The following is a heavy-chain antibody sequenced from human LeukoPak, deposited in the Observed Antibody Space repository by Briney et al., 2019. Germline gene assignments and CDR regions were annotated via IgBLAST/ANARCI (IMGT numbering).Heavy chain of an antibody. D-gene: IGHD1-26*01. V-gene: IGHV1-46*01. CDR3: ARDYSGEWEQLTGWWFDP. J-gene: IGHJ5*02. Sequence: ASVKVSCKASGYTFGTHWIHWLRQAPGQGLECIAIINPSGDVRIYAQKFQGRVTVTRDMSTRTVYMELSALRPEDTAVYYCARDYSGEWEQLTGWWFDPWGQGTLVIVSS. CDR1: GYTFGTHW. CDR2: INPSGDVR.